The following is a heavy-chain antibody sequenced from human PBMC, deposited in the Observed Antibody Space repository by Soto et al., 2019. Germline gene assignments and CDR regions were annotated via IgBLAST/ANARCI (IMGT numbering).Heavy chain of an antibody. CDR3: AKDSQVGYDTSGYYPS. V-gene: IGHV3-74*01. Sequence: GGSLRLSCAASGFTFSSYWMHWVRQAPGKGLVWVSRINSDGSSTSYADSVKGRFTISRDNAKNTLYLQMNSLRAEDTAVYYCAKDSQVGYDTSGYYPSWGQGTLVTVS. CDR2: INSDGSST. CDR1: GFTFSSYW. D-gene: IGHD3-22*01. J-gene: IGHJ5*02.